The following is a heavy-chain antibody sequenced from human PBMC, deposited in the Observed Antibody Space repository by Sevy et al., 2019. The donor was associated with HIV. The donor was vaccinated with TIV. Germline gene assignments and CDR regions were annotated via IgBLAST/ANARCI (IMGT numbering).Heavy chain of an antibody. CDR1: GFTFSSYS. V-gene: IGHV3-48*02. CDR2: ISSSSSTI. Sequence: GGSLRLSCAASGFTFSSYSMNWVRQAPGKGLEWVSYISSSSSTIYYADSVKGRFTISRDNAKNSLYLQMNSLRDEDTAVYYCARGTDSSSWCGGGDYWGQGTLVTVSS. CDR3: ARGTDSSSWCGGGDY. J-gene: IGHJ4*02. D-gene: IGHD6-13*01.